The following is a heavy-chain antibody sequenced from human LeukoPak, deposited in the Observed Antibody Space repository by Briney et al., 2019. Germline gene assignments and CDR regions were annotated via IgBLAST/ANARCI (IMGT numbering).Heavy chain of an antibody. J-gene: IGHJ4*02. Sequence: ASVTVSCKASGYTFTSYGISWVRQAPGQGLEWMGWISAYNGNTNYAQKLQGRVTMTTDTSTSTAYMELRSLRSDDTAVYYCASGYYDSSGYDNLDYWGQGTLVTVSS. V-gene: IGHV1-18*01. D-gene: IGHD3-22*01. CDR2: ISAYNGNT. CDR3: ASGYYDSSGYDNLDY. CDR1: GYTFTSYG.